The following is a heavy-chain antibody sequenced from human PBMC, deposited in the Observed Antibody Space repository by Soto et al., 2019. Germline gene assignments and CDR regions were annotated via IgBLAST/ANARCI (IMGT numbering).Heavy chain of an antibody. D-gene: IGHD1-26*01. V-gene: IGHV3-30*18. CDR2: ISYDGSYQ. CDR1: GFTFKSYG. CDR3: AQDGRSGTVTRPDH. J-gene: IGHJ4*02. Sequence: GGSLRLSCAASGFTFKSYGMQWVRQAPGKGLEWVAVISYDGSYQYYSDSVKGRFTISRDNSKNTLNLQMNRLRVEDSAMYYCAQDGRSGTVTRPDHSAQGP.